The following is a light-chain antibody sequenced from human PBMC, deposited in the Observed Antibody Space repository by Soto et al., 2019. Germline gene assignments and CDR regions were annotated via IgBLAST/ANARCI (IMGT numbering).Light chain of an antibody. CDR3: QHFSSYPLT. J-gene: IGKJ4*01. CDR2: DAS. CDR1: QTVRNNY. V-gene: IGKV3-20*01. Sequence: VWTRAPGSKCVSPGGRPTISRKASQTVRNNYLAWYQQKPGQAPRLLIYDASSRATGIPDRFSGGGSGTDFTLTVSRLEPEYLAVYYCQHFSSYPLTFGGGTKVDIK.